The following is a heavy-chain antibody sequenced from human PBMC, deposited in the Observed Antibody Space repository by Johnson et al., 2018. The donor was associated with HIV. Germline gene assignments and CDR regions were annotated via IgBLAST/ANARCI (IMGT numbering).Heavy chain of an antibody. CDR1: GFSVSSNF. V-gene: IGHV3-66*01. CDR3: SRELWDYYGSGRGVPAFDI. CDR2: IYSGGST. D-gene: IGHD3-10*01. J-gene: IGHJ3*02. Sequence: VQLVESGGVLVQPGGSLRLSCAAPGFSVSSNFMSWVRQAPGKGLEWVSVIYSGGSTYYADSVNGRFTISRDNSKNTLYLQMNSLRAEDTAVYYCSRELWDYYGSGRGVPAFDIWGQGTMVTVSS.